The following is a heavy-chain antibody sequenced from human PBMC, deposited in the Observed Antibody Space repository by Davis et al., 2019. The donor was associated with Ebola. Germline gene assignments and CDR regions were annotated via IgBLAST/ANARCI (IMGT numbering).Heavy chain of an antibody. CDR3: ARRVGARSGFDS. Sequence: ASVKVSCKASGYTFTSYDIHWVRQATGQGLEWMGWMNPNSGNTGYAQKFQGRITMTRNISIRTAYMELSSLRSDDTAVYYCARRVGARSGFDSWGQGSLVTVSS. CDR2: MNPNSGNT. J-gene: IGHJ4*02. V-gene: IGHV1-8*01. CDR1: GYTFTSYD. D-gene: IGHD1-26*01.